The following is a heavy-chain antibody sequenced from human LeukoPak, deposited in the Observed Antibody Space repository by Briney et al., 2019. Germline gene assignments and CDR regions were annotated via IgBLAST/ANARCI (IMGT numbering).Heavy chain of an antibody. CDR1: GGTFSSYA. J-gene: IGHJ4*02. D-gene: IGHD5-24*01. V-gene: IGHV1-46*01. CDR3: AAQGDGYNPFDY. CDR2: INPSGGST. Sequence: GSSVKVSCKASGGTFSSYAISWVRQAAGQGLEWMGIINPSGGSTSYAQKFQGRVTMTRDMSTSTVYMELSSLRSEDTAVYYCAAQGDGYNPFDYWGQGTLVTVSS.